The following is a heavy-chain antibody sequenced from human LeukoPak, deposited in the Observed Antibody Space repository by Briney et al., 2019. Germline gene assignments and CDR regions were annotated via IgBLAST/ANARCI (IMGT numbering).Heavy chain of an antibody. Sequence: GGSLRLSCAASGFSLSSYTMNWVRQAPGEGLEWVSYISESGNSIYYADSVKGRFTISRNNAKNSLYLQMNGLRAEDTAVYYCARDWTKGLDDAFDIWGQGTMVTVSS. CDR3: ARDWTKGLDDAFDI. CDR1: GFSLSSYT. J-gene: IGHJ3*02. V-gene: IGHV3-48*03. CDR2: ISESGNSI. D-gene: IGHD3/OR15-3a*01.